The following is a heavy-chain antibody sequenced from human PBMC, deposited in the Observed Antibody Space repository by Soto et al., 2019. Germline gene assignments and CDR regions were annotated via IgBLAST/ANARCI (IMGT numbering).Heavy chain of an antibody. CDR1: GGTFSSYA. Sequence: SVKVSCKASGGTFSSYAISWVRQAPGQGLEWMGGIIPIFGTANYAQKFQGRVTITADESTSTAYMELSSLRSEDTAVYYCAREDPGIAAVTSYYYYYGMDVWGQGPTVTVSS. CDR3: AREDPGIAAVTSYYYYYGMDV. J-gene: IGHJ6*02. CDR2: IIPIFGTA. V-gene: IGHV1-69*13. D-gene: IGHD6-13*01.